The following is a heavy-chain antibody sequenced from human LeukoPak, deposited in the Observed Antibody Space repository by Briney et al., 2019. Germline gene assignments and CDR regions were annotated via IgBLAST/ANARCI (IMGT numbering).Heavy chain of an antibody. V-gene: IGHV1-18*01. D-gene: IGHD1-26*01. CDR3: ASSLGSYHQIYFDY. J-gene: IGHJ4*02. Sequence: GASVKVSFKASGYTFTSYGIMWVRQAAGQGLEWMGWITAYNGNTNYAQKRQGRVTMTTDTSTSTAYMELRSLSSDDTAVHYCASSLGSYHQIYFDYWGQGTLVTVSS. CDR2: ITAYNGNT. CDR1: GYTFTSYG.